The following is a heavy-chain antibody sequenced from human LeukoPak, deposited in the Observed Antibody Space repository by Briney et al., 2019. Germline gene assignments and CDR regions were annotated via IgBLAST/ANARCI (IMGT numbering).Heavy chain of an antibody. CDR3: ARPRGNYFGYFDL. D-gene: IGHD3-10*01. CDR2: ISGSGGST. Sequence: AGGSLRLSCAASEVSFNSYAMSWVRQAPGKGLEWVSAISGSGGSTYYADSVRGRFTISRDNSKNTLYLQMNSLRAEDTAVYYCARPRGNYFGYFDLWGRGTLVTVSS. V-gene: IGHV3-23*01. J-gene: IGHJ2*01. CDR1: EVSFNSYA.